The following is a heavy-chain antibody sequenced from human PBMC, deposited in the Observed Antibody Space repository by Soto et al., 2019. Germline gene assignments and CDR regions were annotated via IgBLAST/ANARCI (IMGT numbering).Heavy chain of an antibody. D-gene: IGHD2-15*01. CDR1: GYTLTELS. CDR2: FDPEDGET. CDR3: ATGRGSCSGVCYYYGMDV. Sequence: ASVKVSCKVSGYTLTELSMHWVRQAPGKGLEWMGGFDPEDGETIYAQKFQGRVTMTEDTSTDTAYMELSSLRSEDTAVYYCATGRGSCSGVCYYYGMDVWGQGTTVTFSS. V-gene: IGHV1-24*01. J-gene: IGHJ6*02.